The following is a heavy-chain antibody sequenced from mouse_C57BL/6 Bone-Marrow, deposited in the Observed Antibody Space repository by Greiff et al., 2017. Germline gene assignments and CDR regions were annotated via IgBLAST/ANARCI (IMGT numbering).Heavy chain of an antibody. CDR2: IHPSDSDT. V-gene: IGHV1-74*01. CDR3: AIWYYYGSSYDYYAMDY. CDR1: GYTFTSYW. Sequence: QVQLKQPGAELVKPGASVKVSCKASGYTFTSYWMHWVKQRPGQGLEWIGRIHPSDSDTNYNQKFKGKATLTVDKSSSPAYMQLSSLTSEDSAVYYCAIWYYYGSSYDYYAMDYWGQGTSVTVSS. J-gene: IGHJ4*01. D-gene: IGHD1-1*01.